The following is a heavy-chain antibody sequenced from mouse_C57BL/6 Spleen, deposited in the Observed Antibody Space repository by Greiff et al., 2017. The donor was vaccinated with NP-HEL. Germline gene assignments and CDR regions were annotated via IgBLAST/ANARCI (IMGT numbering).Heavy chain of an antibody. D-gene: IGHD1-1*01. CDR2: ISDGGSYT. J-gene: IGHJ3*01. V-gene: IGHV5-4*01. CDR3: ARDLGVVGPFAY. Sequence: DVKLVESGGGLVKPGGSLKLSCAASGFTFSSYAMSWVRQTPEKRLEWVATISDGGSYTYYPDNVKGRFTISRDNAKNNLYLQMSHLKSEDTAMYYCARDLGVVGPFAYWGQGTLVTVSA. CDR1: GFTFSSYA.